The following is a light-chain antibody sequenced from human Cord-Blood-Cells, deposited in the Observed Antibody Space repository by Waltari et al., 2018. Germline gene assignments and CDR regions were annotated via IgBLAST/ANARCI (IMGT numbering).Light chain of an antibody. CDR3: SSYAGSNNYVV. V-gene: IGLV2-8*01. J-gene: IGLJ2*01. CDR1: STHVGAYNY. CDR2: EVS. Sequence: QAALTQPPPASGPPRQAVPISCTGTSTHVGAYNYLSWYQQHPGKAPKHMIYEVSKRPSGVPDRFSGSKSGNTASLTVSGLQAEDEADYYCSSYAGSNNYVVFGGGTKLTVL.